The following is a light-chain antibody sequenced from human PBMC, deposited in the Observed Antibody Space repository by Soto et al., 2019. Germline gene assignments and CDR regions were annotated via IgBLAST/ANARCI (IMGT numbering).Light chain of an antibody. J-gene: IGKJ5*01. Sequence: DIQRTQPPSSLFASVGHRVTITCRPTQDINIYLNWYQQKPGKAPNRLIYDAYNWEIGVQSRFSGSGSGTHFTFNISSVQTEDIGTYYCKQEEILPITFGRGTRLEI. CDR3: KQEEILPIT. CDR2: DAY. V-gene: IGKV1-33*01. CDR1: QDINIY.